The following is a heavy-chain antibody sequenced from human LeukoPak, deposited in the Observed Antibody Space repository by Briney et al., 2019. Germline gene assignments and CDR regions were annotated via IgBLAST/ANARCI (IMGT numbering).Heavy chain of an antibody. CDR2: VHRDGSI. CDR1: GLSVSENY. V-gene: IGHV3-66*02. CDR3: ARDSGSASWAYS. D-gene: IGHD2-15*01. J-gene: IGHJ4*02. Sequence: SGGSLRLSCAASGLSVSENYMSWVRQAPGKGLEWVCAVHRDGSIEYADSVKGRFTISRDTAENTLSLQMNSLRVEDTAVYYCARDSGSASWAYSWGQGTLVTVSS.